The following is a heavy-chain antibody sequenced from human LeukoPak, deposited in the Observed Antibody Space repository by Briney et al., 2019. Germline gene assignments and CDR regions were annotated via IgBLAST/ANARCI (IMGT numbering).Heavy chain of an antibody. CDR3: TTLTIMVATNIDY. CDR1: GFTFNNAW. J-gene: IGHJ4*02. D-gene: IGHD5-12*01. Sequence: GGSLRLSCAASGFTFNNAWMNWVRQAPGKGLEWVGRIKSKTDGGTADYATPVKGRFTISRDDSKNTLYLQMNRLKTEDTAVYYCTTLTIMVATNIDYWGQGTLVTVSS. V-gene: IGHV3-15*01. CDR2: IKSKTDGGTA.